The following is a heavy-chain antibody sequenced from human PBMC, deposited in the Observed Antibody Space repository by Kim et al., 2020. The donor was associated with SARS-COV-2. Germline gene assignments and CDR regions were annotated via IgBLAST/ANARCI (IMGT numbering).Heavy chain of an antibody. D-gene: IGHD3-22*01. CDR2: ISGSGGST. CDR3: AKAKTDNYYETYYFDY. Sequence: GGSLRLSCAASGFTFSSYAMSWVRQAPGKGLEWVSAISGSGGSTYYADSVKGRFTISRDNSKNTLYLQMNSLRAEDTAVYYCAKAKTDNYYETYYFDYWGQGTLVTVSS. V-gene: IGHV3-23*01. J-gene: IGHJ4*02. CDR1: GFTFSSYA.